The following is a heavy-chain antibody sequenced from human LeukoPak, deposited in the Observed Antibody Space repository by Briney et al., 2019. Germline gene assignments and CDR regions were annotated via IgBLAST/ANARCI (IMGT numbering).Heavy chain of an antibody. D-gene: IGHD5-12*01. CDR3: AKDRAGYSIARGFDY. V-gene: IGHV3-23*01. CDR2: TSANGDTT. Sequence: GGSLRLSCAASGFTFSTYAMSWVRQAPGKGLEWVSTTSANGDTTYYADSVKGRFTISRDNSKITLYLYMNSLRAEDAAVYYCAKDRAGYSIARGFDYWGQGTTVTVSS. CDR1: GFTFSTYA. J-gene: IGHJ4*03.